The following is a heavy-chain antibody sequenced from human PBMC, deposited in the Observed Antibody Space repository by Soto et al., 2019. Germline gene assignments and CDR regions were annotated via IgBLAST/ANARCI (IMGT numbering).Heavy chain of an antibody. Sequence: QVQLVESGGGVVQPGRSLRLSCAASGFTFSSYAMHWVRQAPGKGLEWVAVISYDGSNKYYADSVKGRFTISRDTSKNTLYLQMNSLRAEDTAVYYCAKDFFADSGGYCALDIWGQGTMVTVSS. J-gene: IGHJ3*02. CDR1: GFTFSSYA. D-gene: IGHD2-21*01. V-gene: IGHV3-30*18. CDR2: ISYDGSNK. CDR3: AKDFFADSGGYCALDI.